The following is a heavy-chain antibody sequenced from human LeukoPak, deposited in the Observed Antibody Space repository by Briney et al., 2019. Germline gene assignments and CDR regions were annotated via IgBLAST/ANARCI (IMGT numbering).Heavy chain of an antibody. Sequence: SETLSLTCTVSGGSINSDSYYWGWIRQPPGKGLEWIGSIYYSGSTYYNPSLKSRVTISVDTSKNQFSLKLSSVTAADTAVYYCARDHSMVRGAPFDPWGQGTLVTVSS. D-gene: IGHD3-10*01. CDR1: GGSINSDSYY. CDR3: ARDHSMVRGAPFDP. CDR2: IYYSGST. J-gene: IGHJ5*02. V-gene: IGHV4-39*07.